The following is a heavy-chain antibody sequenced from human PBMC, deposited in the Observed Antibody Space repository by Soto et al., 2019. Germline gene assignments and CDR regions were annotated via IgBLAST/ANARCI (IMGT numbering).Heavy chain of an antibody. J-gene: IGHJ5*02. V-gene: IGHV3-43*01. CDR1: GFTFYDYT. CDR3: AKDIAYRGYGGFDP. D-gene: IGHD5-12*01. Sequence: PGGSLRLSCAASGFTFYDYTMHWVRQAPGEGLEWVSLISWDGYSTYYTDSVKGRFTISRDNSRNSLYLQMNSLRTEDTALYYCAKDIAYRGYGGFDPWGLGTLVTVSS. CDR2: ISWDGYST.